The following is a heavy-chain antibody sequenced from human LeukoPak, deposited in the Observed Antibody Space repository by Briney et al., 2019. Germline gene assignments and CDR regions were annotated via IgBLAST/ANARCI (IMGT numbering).Heavy chain of an antibody. CDR2: IYYSGST. J-gene: IGHJ5*02. V-gene: IGHV4-59*08. Sequence: PSETLSLTCTVSGGSISSYYWSLIRQPPGKGLEWIGYIYYSGSTNYNPSLKSRVTISVDTSKNQFSLKLSSVTAADTAVYYCARHVRTRIDRWGQGTLVTVSS. CDR1: GGSISSYY. D-gene: IGHD2-15*01. CDR3: ARHVRTRIDR.